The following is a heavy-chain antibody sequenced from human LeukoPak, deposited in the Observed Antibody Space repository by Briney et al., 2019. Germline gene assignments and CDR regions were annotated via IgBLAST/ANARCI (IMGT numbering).Heavy chain of an antibody. D-gene: IGHD2-15*01. CDR1: GYTFTSYG. Sequence: ASVKVSCKASGYTFTSYGFSWVRQAPGQGLEWMGWNSAYNGNTNYAQKLQGRVTMTTDTSTSTAYMELRSLRSDDTAAYYCARDPRYCSGGSCYSHPDYWGQGTLVTVSS. CDR3: ARDPRYCSGGSCYSHPDY. J-gene: IGHJ4*02. CDR2: NSAYNGNT. V-gene: IGHV1-18*04.